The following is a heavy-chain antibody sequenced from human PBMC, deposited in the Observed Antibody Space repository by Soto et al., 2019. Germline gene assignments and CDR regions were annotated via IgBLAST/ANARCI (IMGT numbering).Heavy chain of an antibody. J-gene: IGHJ4*02. CDR2: ISSSSRTI. D-gene: IGHD3-3*01. CDR3: ARTRMEWALYFDN. Sequence: EVQLVESGGGLIQPGGSLRLSCEASGFSFSESGMNWVRRAPGKGLEWISYISSSSRTIYYAASVEGRFTVSRDNVKSSVHLQMNSLRGEDTGVYYCARTRMEWALYFDNWGRGTLVTVSS. V-gene: IGHV3-48*01. CDR1: GFSFSESG.